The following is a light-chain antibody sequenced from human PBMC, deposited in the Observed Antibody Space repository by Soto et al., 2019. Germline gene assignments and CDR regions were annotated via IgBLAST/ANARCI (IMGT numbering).Light chain of an antibody. V-gene: IGKV3-20*01. CDR1: QSVDSNY. Sequence: EIVLTQSPATLSLSPGERATLSCRASQSVDSNYLAWYQQKPGQAPRLLIYAASSRATGIPDRFSGSGSGTNFTLTIRSLEPEDFAVYYCQQYDNSLYTFGQGTKLEIK. CDR3: QQYDNSLYT. J-gene: IGKJ2*01. CDR2: AAS.